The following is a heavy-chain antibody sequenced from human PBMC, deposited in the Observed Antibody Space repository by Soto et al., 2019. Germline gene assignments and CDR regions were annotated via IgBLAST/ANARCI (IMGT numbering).Heavy chain of an antibody. Sequence: PSETLSLTCTVSGGSISSYYWGWIRQPPGKGLEWVGGIFYTETTYYSPSLKDRVTISVDTSKNSFSLNLTSVTAADTAVYFCARLVVVAPVANAWGQGTLVTVSS. CDR1: GGSISSYY. CDR3: ARLVVVAPVANA. CDR2: IFYTETT. J-gene: IGHJ5*02. V-gene: IGHV4-39*02. D-gene: IGHD2-2*01.